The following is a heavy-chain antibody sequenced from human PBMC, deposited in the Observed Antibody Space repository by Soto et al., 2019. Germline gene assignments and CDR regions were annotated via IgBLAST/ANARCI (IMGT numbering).Heavy chain of an antibody. Sequence: SETLSLTCAVYGGSFSGYYWSWIRQPPGKGLEWIGEINHSGSTNYNPSPKSRVTISVDTSKNQFSLKLSSVTAADTAVYYCARASMVRGVIIYYYYGMDVWGQGTTVTVSS. CDR1: GGSFSGYY. V-gene: IGHV4-34*01. CDR2: INHSGST. J-gene: IGHJ6*02. CDR3: ARASMVRGVIIYYYYGMDV. D-gene: IGHD3-10*01.